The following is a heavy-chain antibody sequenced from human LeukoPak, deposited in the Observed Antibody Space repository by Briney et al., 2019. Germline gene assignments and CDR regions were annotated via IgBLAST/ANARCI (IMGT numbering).Heavy chain of an antibody. D-gene: IGHD5-12*01. CDR2: INHSGST. CDR3: AGGTVYSDYDRLGPPHAFDI. CDR1: GGSFSGYY. V-gene: IGHV4-34*01. J-gene: IGHJ3*02. Sequence: SETLSLTCAVYGGSFSGYYWSWIRQPPGKGLEWIGEINHSGSTNYNPSLKSRVTISVDTSKNQFSLKLSSVTAADTAVYYCAGGTVYSDYDRLGPPHAFDIWGQGTMVTVSS.